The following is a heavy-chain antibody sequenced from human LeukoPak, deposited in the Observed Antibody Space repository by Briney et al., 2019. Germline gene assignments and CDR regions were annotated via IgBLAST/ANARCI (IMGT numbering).Heavy chain of an antibody. Sequence: ASVKVSCKASGYTSTSYGISWVRQAPGQGLEWMGWISAYNGNTNYAQKLQGRVTMTTDTSTSTAYMELRSLRSDDTAVYYCARVPSVAVAGTFDYWGQGTLVTVSS. D-gene: IGHD6-19*01. J-gene: IGHJ4*02. CDR3: ARVPSVAVAGTFDY. CDR2: ISAYNGNT. V-gene: IGHV1-18*01. CDR1: GYTSTSYG.